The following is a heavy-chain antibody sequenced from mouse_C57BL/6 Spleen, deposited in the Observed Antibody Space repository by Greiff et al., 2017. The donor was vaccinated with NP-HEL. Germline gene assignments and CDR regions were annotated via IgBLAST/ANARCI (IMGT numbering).Heavy chain of an antibody. CDR3: ARQASYYYGSSYGYFDV. Sequence: VKLMESGPGLVAPSQSLSITCTVSGFSLTSYGVHWVRQPPGKGLEWLVVIWSDGSTTYNSALKSRLSISKDNSKSQVFLKMNSLQTDDTAMYYCARQASYYYGSSYGYFDVWGTGTTVTVSS. D-gene: IGHD1-1*01. V-gene: IGHV2-6-1*01. CDR2: IWSDGST. J-gene: IGHJ1*03. CDR1: GFSLTSYG.